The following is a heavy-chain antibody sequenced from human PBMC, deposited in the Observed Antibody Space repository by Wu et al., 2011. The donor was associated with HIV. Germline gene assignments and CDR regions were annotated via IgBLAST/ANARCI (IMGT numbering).Heavy chain of an antibody. CDR3: ARDYWWGSTSSAPPGPSYGMDV. J-gene: IGHJ6*02. CDR2: INPNSGGT. Sequence: QVQLVQSGAEVKKPGASVKVSCKASGYTFTGYYMHWVRQAPGQGLEWMGWINPNSGGTNYAQKFQGRVTMTRDTSISTAYMELSRLRSDDTAVYYCARDYWWGSTSSAPPGPSYGMDVWGQGTTVTVS. CDR1: GYTFTGYY. D-gene: IGHD2-2*01. V-gene: IGHV1-2*02.